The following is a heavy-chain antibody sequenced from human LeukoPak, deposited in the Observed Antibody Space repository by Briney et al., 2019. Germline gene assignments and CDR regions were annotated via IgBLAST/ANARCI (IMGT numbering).Heavy chain of an antibody. V-gene: IGHV3-33*01. Sequence: PGGSLRLSCAASGFTFSSYGMHWVRQAPGKGLEWVAVIWYDGSNKYYADSVKGRFTISGDNSKNTLYLQMNSLRAEDTAVYYCARDLAVAGDSFDYWGQGTLVTVSS. CDR3: ARDLAVAGDSFDY. CDR1: GFTFSSYG. D-gene: IGHD6-19*01. CDR2: IWYDGSNK. J-gene: IGHJ4*02.